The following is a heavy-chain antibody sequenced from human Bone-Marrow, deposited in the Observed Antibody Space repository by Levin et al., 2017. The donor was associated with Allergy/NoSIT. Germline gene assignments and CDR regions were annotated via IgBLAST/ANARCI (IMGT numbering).Heavy chain of an antibody. J-gene: IGHJ4*02. V-gene: IGHV3-74*01. Sequence: TGGSLRLSCAASGFTFSSYWLHWVRQVPGKGLVWVSRINSDGIFTSYADSVKGRFTISRDNAKNTLYLQMNSLRAEDTAVYYCAREGWYYDSSGEIDYWGQGTLVTVSS. CDR2: INSDGIFT. D-gene: IGHD3-22*01. CDR1: GFTFSSYW. CDR3: AREGWYYDSSGEIDY.